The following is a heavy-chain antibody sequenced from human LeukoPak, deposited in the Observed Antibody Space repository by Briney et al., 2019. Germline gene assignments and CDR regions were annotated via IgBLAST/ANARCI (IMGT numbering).Heavy chain of an antibody. Sequence: PSETLSLTCTVSGGSIGSNFWTWIRQPPGKGLEYIGYIYYTGGTNYNPSLKSRVTISVDTSRNQFSLKLSSVTAADTAVYYCARHYGYYEILTGYYLNWFDPWGQGTLVTVSS. V-gene: IGHV4-59*08. CDR3: ARHYGYYEILTGYYLNWFDP. D-gene: IGHD3-9*01. CDR2: IYYTGGT. CDR1: GGSIGSNF. J-gene: IGHJ5*02.